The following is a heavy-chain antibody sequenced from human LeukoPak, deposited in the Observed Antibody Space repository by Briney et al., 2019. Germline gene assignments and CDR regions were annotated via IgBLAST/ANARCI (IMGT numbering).Heavy chain of an antibody. CDR1: GYTFTGYF. CDR2: INPNSGGT. D-gene: IGHD5-18*01. Sequence: ASVKVSCKASGYTFTGYFIHWVRQAPGQGFEWMGWINPNSGGTNYAQEFRGRVTMTRDASISTAYMELSRLRSGDTAVYYCARGIPSHYFDYWGQGTLVTVSS. J-gene: IGHJ4*02. V-gene: IGHV1-2*02. CDR3: ARGIPSHYFDY.